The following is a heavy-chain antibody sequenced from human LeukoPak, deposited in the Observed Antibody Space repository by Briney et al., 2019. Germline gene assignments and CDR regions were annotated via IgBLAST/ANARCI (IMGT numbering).Heavy chain of an antibody. CDR1: GGTFSSYA. Sequence: ASVKVSCKASGGTFSSYAISWVRQAPGQGLEWMGRIIPIFGTANYAQKFQGRVTITTDESTSTAYMKLSSLRSEDTAVYYCARGEIGPYYYDSSGYFDYWGQGTLVTVSS. J-gene: IGHJ4*02. V-gene: IGHV1-69*05. CDR2: IIPIFGTA. CDR3: ARGEIGPYYYDSSGYFDY. D-gene: IGHD3-22*01.